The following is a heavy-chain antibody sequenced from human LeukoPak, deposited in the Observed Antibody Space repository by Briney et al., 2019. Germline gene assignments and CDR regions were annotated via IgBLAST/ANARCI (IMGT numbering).Heavy chain of an antibody. CDR1: GFTFSSYS. J-gene: IGHJ4*02. CDR3: AGYDFWSGYFDY. V-gene: IGHV3-21*01. D-gene: IGHD3-3*01. CDR2: IGSSSSYI. Sequence: GGSLRLSCAASGFTFSSYSMNWVRQAPGKGLEWVSSIGSSSSYIYYADSVKGRFTISRDNAKNSLYLQMNSLRAEDTAVYYCAGYDFWSGYFDYWGQGTLVTVSS.